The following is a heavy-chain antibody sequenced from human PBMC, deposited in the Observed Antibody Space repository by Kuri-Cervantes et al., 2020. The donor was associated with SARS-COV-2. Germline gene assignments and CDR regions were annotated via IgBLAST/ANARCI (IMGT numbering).Heavy chain of an antibody. CDR1: GYTFTSYG. V-gene: IGHV1-18*01. D-gene: IGHD2-2*01. CDR3: ARDSIPTLGYCSSTSCYVPYNWFDP. J-gene: IGHJ5*02. CDR2: ISAYNGNT. Sequence: ASVKVSCKASGYTFTSYGISWVRQAPGQGLEWMGWISAYNGNTNYAQKLQGRVTMTTDTSTSTAYMELRSLGSDDTAVYYCARDSIPTLGYCSSTSCYVPYNWFDPRGQGTLVTVSS.